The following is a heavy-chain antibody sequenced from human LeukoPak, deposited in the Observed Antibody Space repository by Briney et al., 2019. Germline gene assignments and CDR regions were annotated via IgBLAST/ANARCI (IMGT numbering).Heavy chain of an antibody. CDR3: ARAIGGWNYVYRQSYWFDP. CDR2: VIPIFGTA. CDR1: GGTFSSYA. V-gene: IGHV1-69*05. Sequence: ASVKVSCKASGGTFSSYAISWVRQAPGQGLEWMGGVIPIFGTANYAQKFQGRVTITTDESTSTAYMELSSLRSEDTAVYYCARAIGGWNYVYRQSYWFDPWGQGTLVTVSS. J-gene: IGHJ5*02. D-gene: IGHD1-7*01.